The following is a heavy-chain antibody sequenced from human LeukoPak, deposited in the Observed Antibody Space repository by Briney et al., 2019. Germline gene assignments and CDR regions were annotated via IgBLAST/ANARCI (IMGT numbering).Heavy chain of an antibody. D-gene: IGHD3-3*02. CDR3: ARGWLHFWSERSGYFDY. J-gene: IGHJ4*02. Sequence: SGGSLRLSCAASGFTFSSYAMSWVRQAPGKGLEWVSVIYSGGSTYYADSVKGRFTISRDNSKNTLYLQMNSLRAEDTAVYYCARGWLHFWSERSGYFDYWGQGTLVTVSS. CDR1: GFTFSSYA. CDR2: IYSGGST. V-gene: IGHV3-53*01.